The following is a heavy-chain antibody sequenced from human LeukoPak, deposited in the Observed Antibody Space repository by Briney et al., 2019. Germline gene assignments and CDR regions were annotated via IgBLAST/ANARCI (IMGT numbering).Heavy chain of an antibody. CDR1: GGSVSSGSYS. V-gene: IGHV4-61*01. CDR2: IYYSEST. J-gene: IGHJ4*02. D-gene: IGHD6-19*01. CDR3: ARVSGGSGWYYFDY. Sequence: SETLSLTCTVSGGSVSSGSYSWSWIWQPPGKGLEWIGYIYYSESTNYNPSLKSRVTISIDTSKNQFSLKLSSVTAADTAVYYCARVSGGSGWYYFDYWGQGTLVTVSS.